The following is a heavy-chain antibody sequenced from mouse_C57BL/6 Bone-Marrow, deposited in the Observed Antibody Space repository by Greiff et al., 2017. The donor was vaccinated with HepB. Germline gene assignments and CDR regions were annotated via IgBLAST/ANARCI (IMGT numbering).Heavy chain of an antibody. J-gene: IGHJ4*01. D-gene: IGHD2-5*01. CDR3: ARRGYSNFYAMDY. Sequence: QVQLQQSGPELVKPGASVKISCKASGYAFSSSWMNWVKQRPGKGLEWIGRIYPGDGDTNYNGKFKGKATLTADKSSSTAYMQLSSLTSEDSAVYVCARRGYSNFYAMDYWGQGTSVTVSS. CDR2: IYPGDGDT. CDR1: GYAFSSSW. V-gene: IGHV1-82*01.